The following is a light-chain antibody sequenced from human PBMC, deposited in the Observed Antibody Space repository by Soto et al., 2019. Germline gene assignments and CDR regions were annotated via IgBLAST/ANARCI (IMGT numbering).Light chain of an antibody. CDR1: QSITNNY. CDR3: QQYGSSPWT. J-gene: IGKJ1*01. V-gene: IGKV3-20*01. CDR2: LAS. Sequence: EIVLTQSPGTLSLSLRERATLSCRASQSITNNYLAWYQQKPGQAPRLLIYLASNRAAGIPDRFSGSGSGADFTLTINRLEPEDFAVYHCQQYGSSPWTFGQGTKVDIK.